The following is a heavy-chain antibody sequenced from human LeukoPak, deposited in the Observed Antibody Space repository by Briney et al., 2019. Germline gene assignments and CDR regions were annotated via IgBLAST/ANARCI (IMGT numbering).Heavy chain of an antibody. CDR3: ARPYRITWHCGMDV. V-gene: IGHV3-48*02. CDR1: GFTFSTYS. D-gene: IGHD5-12*01. CDR2: ISSSNAI. Sequence: GALRLSCAASGFTFSTYSMNWVRQAPGKGLEWVSYISSSNAIYYADSVMGRFTVSRDNAKNSMYLEMSSLRHEDTAVYYCARPYRITWHCGMDVWGQGTTVTVSS. J-gene: IGHJ6*02.